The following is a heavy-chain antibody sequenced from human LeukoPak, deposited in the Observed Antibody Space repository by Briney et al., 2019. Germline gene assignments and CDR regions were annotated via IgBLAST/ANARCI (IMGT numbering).Heavy chain of an antibody. D-gene: IGHD5-24*01. J-gene: IGHJ4*02. CDR1: GYTFTSYY. V-gene: IGHV1-46*01. Sequence: ASVKVSCKASGYTFTSYYMNWVRQAPGQGLEWMGIINSSGGSTSYAQKFQGRVTMTRDTSTRTAYMELSSLRYEDTAVYYCARDGYNMPDDYWGQGTLGTVSS. CDR2: INSSGGST. CDR3: ARDGYNMPDDY.